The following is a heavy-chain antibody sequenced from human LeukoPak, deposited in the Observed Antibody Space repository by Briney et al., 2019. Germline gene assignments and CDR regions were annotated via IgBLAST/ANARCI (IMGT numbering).Heavy chain of an antibody. J-gene: IGHJ4*02. CDR1: GGSFSGYY. CDR3: ARVRRGGYYFDY. V-gene: IGHV4-34*01. Sequence: SETLSLTCAVYGGSFSGYYWSWIRQPPGKGLEWIGEINHSGSTNYNPSLKSRVTMSVDTSKNQFSLKLSSVTAADTAVYYCARVRRGGYYFDYWGQGTLVTVSS. CDR2: INHSGST. D-gene: IGHD3-16*01.